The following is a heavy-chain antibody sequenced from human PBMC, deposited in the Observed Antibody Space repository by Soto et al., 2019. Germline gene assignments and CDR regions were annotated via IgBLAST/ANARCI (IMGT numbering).Heavy chain of an antibody. D-gene: IGHD3-22*01. Sequence: GGSLRLSCAASGFTFSNAWMSWVHQAPGKGLEWVGRIKSKTDGGTTDYAAPVKGRFTISRDDSKNTLYLQMNSLKTEDTAVYYCTTQEDSSGYFDYWGQGTLVTVSS. V-gene: IGHV3-15*01. CDR2: IKSKTDGGTT. J-gene: IGHJ4*02. CDR1: GFTFSNAW. CDR3: TTQEDSSGYFDY.